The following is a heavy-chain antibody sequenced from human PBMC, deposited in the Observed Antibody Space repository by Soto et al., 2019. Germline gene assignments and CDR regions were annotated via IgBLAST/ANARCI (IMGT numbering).Heavy chain of an antibody. V-gene: IGHV4-34*01. CDR3: ATGGCPSPFFDY. CDR2: INHSGST. Sequence: QVQLQQWGAGLLKPSETLSLTCAVYGGSFSGYYWSWIRQPPGKGLEWIGEINHSGSTNYNPSLKSRVTISVDTSKNQFSLKLSSVTAADTAVYYCATGGCPSPFFDYWGQGTLVTVSS. CDR1: GGSFSGYY. D-gene: IGHD1-26*01. J-gene: IGHJ4*02.